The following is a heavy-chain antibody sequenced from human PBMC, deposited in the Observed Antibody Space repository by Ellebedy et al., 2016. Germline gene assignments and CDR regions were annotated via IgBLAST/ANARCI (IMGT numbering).Heavy chain of an antibody. D-gene: IGHD6-13*01. V-gene: IGHV3-21*01. CDR2: IVFSGTAT. CDR1: GFTFSVAG. Sequence: GESLKISXAASGFTFSVAGMTWVRQAPGKGLEWVATIVFSGTATYYSDSVKGRFIISRDNAKNSLYLQMNSLRDEDTAVYYCARDIPHRIAGLIYWGQGTLVTVSS. J-gene: IGHJ4*02. CDR3: ARDIPHRIAGLIY.